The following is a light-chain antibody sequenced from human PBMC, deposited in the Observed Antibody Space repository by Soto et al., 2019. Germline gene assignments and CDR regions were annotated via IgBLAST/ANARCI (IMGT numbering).Light chain of an antibody. CDR2: GNN. J-gene: IGLJ2*01. V-gene: IGLV1-40*01. Sequence: QSVLTQPPSVSGAPGQRVTISCTGSSSNIGAPYDVHWYQQLPGTAPKLLIYGNNNRPSGVPDRFSGSKSGTSASLAITGLQAGDEADYNCQPFDRSRGGGVFGGGTKLTVL. CDR3: QPFDRSRGGGV. CDR1: SSNIGAPYD.